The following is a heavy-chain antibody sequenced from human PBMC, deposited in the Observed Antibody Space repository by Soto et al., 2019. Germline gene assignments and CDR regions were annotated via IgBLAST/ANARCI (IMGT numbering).Heavy chain of an antibody. CDR3: ARANGSGAGNSDAFDI. Sequence: SETLSLTCAVYGGSFSGYYWSWIRQPPGKGLEWIGEINHSGSTNYNPSLKSRVTISVDTSKNQFSLKLSSVTAADTAVYYCARANGSGAGNSDAFDIWGQGTMVTVSS. J-gene: IGHJ3*02. CDR1: GGSFSGYY. CDR2: INHSGST. V-gene: IGHV4-34*01. D-gene: IGHD4-4*01.